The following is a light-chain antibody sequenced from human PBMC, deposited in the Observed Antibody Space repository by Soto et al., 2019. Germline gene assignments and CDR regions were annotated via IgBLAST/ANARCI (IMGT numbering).Light chain of an antibody. CDR3: SSYAGSNTVV. CDR2: EVS. J-gene: IGLJ2*01. Sequence: QSVLTQPPSASGSPGQSVTISCTGTSSDVGGYNYVSWYQQHPGKAPKLMIYEVSKRPSGVPDRFSGSKSGNTASLTGSVLQAEDEADYYCSSYAGSNTVVFGGGTKLTVL. V-gene: IGLV2-8*01. CDR1: SSDVGGYNY.